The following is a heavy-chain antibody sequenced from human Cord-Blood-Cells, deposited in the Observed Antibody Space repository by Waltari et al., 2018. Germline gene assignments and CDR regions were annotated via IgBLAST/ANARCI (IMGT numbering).Heavy chain of an antibody. J-gene: IGHJ4*02. Sequence: QVQLVQSGAEVKKPGASVKVSCTASGYTFTTYYMHWVRQPPGQGVEWMGMINPRGGSTCNAQKCKGRVTMTRDRSTSTVYMGLSSVRSEDTAVYYCAREKRSDSGSPFYYFDYWGQGTLVTVSS. D-gene: IGHD3-10*01. CDR2: INPRGGST. CDR1: GYTFTTYY. CDR3: AREKRSDSGSPFYYFDY. V-gene: IGHV1-46*01.